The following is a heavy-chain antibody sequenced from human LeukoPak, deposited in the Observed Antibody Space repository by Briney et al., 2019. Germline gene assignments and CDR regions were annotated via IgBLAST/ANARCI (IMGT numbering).Heavy chain of an antibody. V-gene: IGHV1-18*01. CDR2: ISAYNGNT. J-gene: IGHJ6*02. D-gene: IGHD4-11*01. CDR3: AGYSNYEDRYYYGMDV. CDR1: GYTFTSYG. Sequence: ASVKVSCKASGYTFTSYGISWVRQAPGQGLEWMGWISAYNGNTNYAQKLQGRVTMTTDTSTSTAYMELRSLRSDDTAVYYCAGYSNYEDRYYYGMDVWGQGTTVTVSS.